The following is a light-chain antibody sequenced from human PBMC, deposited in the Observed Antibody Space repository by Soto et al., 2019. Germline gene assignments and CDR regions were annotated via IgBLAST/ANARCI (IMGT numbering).Light chain of an antibody. Sequence: QSALPQPASVSGSPGQSITISCTGTSSDVGGYNSVSWFQRHPGKAPKLMIYEVSNRPSGVSNRFSGSKSGNTASLTISGLQAEDEADYYCGSYTTSGTVLFGGGTQLTVL. CDR3: GSYTTSGTVL. CDR2: EVS. V-gene: IGLV2-14*01. CDR1: SSDVGGYNS. J-gene: IGLJ2*01.